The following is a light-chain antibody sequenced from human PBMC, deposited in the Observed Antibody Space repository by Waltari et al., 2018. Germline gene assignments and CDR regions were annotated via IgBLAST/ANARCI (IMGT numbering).Light chain of an antibody. V-gene: IGLV3-21*04. Sequence: YVLSQPPSVSVAPGQTAILTCGGINIGGQSVHRYQQKEGQAPVMVMFYDSDRPSAIPDRFSGSNSGNTATLTITRVEAGDEADYFCQVWDSSSDPPYVFGPGTTVTVL. CDR3: QVWDSSSDPPYV. J-gene: IGLJ1*01. CDR1: NIGGQS. CDR2: YDS.